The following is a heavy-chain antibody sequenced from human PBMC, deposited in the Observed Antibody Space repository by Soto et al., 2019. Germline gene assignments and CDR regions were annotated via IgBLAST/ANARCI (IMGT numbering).Heavy chain of an antibody. CDR2: IIPIFGTA. D-gene: IGHD6-13*01. J-gene: IGHJ6*02. CDR1: GGTFSSYA. V-gene: IGHV1-69*13. Sequence: GASVKVSCKASGGTFSSYAISWVRQAPGQGLEWMGGIIPIFGTANYAQKFQGRVTITADESTSTAYMELSSLRSEDTAVYYCAGGPFGSSSSLYHYYGMDVWGQGTTVTVSS. CDR3: AGGPFGSSSSLYHYYGMDV.